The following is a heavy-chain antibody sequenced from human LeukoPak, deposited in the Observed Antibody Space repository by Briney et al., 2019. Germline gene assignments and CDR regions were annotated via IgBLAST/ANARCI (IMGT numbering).Heavy chain of an antibody. J-gene: IGHJ4*02. CDR2: ISSSSSYI. V-gene: IGHV3-21*01. CDR1: GFTFSSYS. Sequence: GGSLRLSCAASGFTFSSYSMNWVRQAPGKGLEWVSSISSSSSYIYYADSVKGRFTISRDNAKNSLYLQMNSLRAGDTAVYYCARSPDSVDTADYWGQGTLVTVSS. CDR3: ARSPDSVDTADY. D-gene: IGHD5-18*01.